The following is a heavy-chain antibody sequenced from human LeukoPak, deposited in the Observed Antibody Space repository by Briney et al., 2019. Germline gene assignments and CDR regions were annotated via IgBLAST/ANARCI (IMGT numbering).Heavy chain of an antibody. D-gene: IGHD1-26*01. J-gene: IGHJ4*02. CDR3: ARGQSVGWEIGVCDF. CDR2: IKYDASDE. Sequence: GGSLRLSCAVSGVSFSGYAMHWVRQAPGKGLEWVGLIKYDASDEYYADSVKGRFTISRDDSRNTLYLQMTSLRAEDTAVYYCARGQSVGWEIGVCDFWGQGSLVTVAS. V-gene: IGHV3-33*01. CDR1: GVSFSGYA.